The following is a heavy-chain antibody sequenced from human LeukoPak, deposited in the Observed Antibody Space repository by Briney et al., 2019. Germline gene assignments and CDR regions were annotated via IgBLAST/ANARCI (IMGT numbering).Heavy chain of an antibody. CDR3: ARDTSFFGWFDP. D-gene: IGHD3-10*01. CDR1: GGSISSGSYY. V-gene: IGHV4-61*02. J-gene: IGHJ5*02. Sequence: SETLSLTCTVSGGSISSGSYYWSWIRQPAGKGLEWIRRIYTSGSTNYNPSLKSRVTISVDTSKNQFSLKLSSVTAADTAVYYCARDTSFFGWFDPWGQGTLVTVSS. CDR2: IYTSGST.